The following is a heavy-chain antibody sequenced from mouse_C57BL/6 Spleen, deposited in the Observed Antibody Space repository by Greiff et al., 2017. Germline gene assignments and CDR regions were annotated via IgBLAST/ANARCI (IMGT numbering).Heavy chain of an antibody. CDR3: AGEDGSCPFAY. CDR2: INYDGSST. V-gene: IGHV5-16*01. CDR1: GFTFSDYY. D-gene: IGHD1-1*01. J-gene: IGHJ3*01. Sequence: EVKLMESEGGLVQPGSSMKLSCKASGFTFSDYYMAWVRQVPEKGLEWVANINYDGSSTYYLDSLKSRFIISRDNAKNILYLQMSSLKSEDTASYSCAGEDGSCPFAYWGQGTLVTVSA.